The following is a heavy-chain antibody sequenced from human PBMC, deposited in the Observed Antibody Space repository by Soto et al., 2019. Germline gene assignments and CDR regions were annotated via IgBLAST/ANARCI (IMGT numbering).Heavy chain of an antibody. J-gene: IGHJ6*02. CDR3: ARRYCDSYNCPLVYYFVDL. CDR1: GGTFNKFA. V-gene: IGHV1-69*01. D-gene: IGHD1-1*01. Sequence: VQLVQSGAEVKKTGSSVKVSCKASGGTFNKFAFSWVRQAPGQGFEWMGGIIPVFRSANYAQRFRGRITITADEYTSTVYLYLNDLRSDDTAFYYCARRYCDSYNCPLVYYFVDLWGLGTTVTVSS. CDR2: IIPVFRSA.